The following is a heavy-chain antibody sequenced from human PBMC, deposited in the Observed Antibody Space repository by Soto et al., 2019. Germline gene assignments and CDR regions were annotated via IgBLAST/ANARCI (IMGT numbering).Heavy chain of an antibody. D-gene: IGHD3-3*01. J-gene: IGHJ5*02. CDR1: GYTFTSYG. Sequence: ASVKVSCKASGYTFTSYGISWVRQAPGQGLEWMGWISAYNGNTNYAQKLQGRVTMTTDTSTSTAYMELRSLRSDDTAVYYCARDAPTSYYDFWTDNWLDPWGQGTLVNVSS. CDR2: ISAYNGNT. V-gene: IGHV1-18*01. CDR3: ARDAPTSYYDFWTDNWLDP.